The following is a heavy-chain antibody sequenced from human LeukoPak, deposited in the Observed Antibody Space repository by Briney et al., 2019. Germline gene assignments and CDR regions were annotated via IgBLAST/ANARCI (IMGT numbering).Heavy chain of an antibody. D-gene: IGHD2-15*01. Sequence: GGSLRLSCAASGFTFDDYAMHWVRQAPGKGLEWVSGISWNSGSIGYADSVKGRFTISRDNAKNSLYLQMNSLRAEDTALYYCAKGTLLGYCSGGSCYFDYWGQGTLVTVSS. J-gene: IGHJ4*02. CDR1: GFTFDDYA. CDR2: ISWNSGSI. V-gene: IGHV3-9*01. CDR3: AKGTLLGYCSGGSCYFDY.